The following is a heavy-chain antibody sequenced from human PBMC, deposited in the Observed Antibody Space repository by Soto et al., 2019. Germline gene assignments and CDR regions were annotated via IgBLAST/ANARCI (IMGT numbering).Heavy chain of an antibody. CDR3: ARDRVRDYDFWSGYYTSEDYYYGMDV. CDR2: IYYSGGT. J-gene: IGHJ6*02. CDR1: GGSVSSGSYY. Sequence: SETLSLTCTVSGGSVSSGSYYWSWIRQPPGKGLEWIGYIYYSGGTNYNPSLKSRVTISVDTSKNQFSLKLSSVTAADTAVYYCARDRVRDYDFWSGYYTSEDYYYGMDVWGQGTTVTVSS. D-gene: IGHD3-3*01. V-gene: IGHV4-61*01.